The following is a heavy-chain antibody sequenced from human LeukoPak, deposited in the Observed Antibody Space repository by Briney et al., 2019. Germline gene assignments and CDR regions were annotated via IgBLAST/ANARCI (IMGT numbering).Heavy chain of an antibody. J-gene: IGHJ4*02. V-gene: IGHV1-2*02. CDR3: ARGLRQTSGSLDY. CDR2: INPNSGGT. D-gene: IGHD1-26*01. Sequence: ASVKVSCKASGYTFTGYYMHWVRQAPGQGLEWMGWINPNSGGTNYAQKLQGRVTMTTDTSTSTAYMELRSLRSDDTAVYYCARGLRQTSGSLDYWGQGTLVTVSS. CDR1: GYTFTGYY.